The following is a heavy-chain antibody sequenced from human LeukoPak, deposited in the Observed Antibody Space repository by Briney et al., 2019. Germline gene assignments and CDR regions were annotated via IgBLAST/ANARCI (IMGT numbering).Heavy chain of an antibody. CDR2: ITASGGST. D-gene: IGHD3-10*01. Sequence: PGGSLRLSCAASGFTFSSNGLSRVRHAPGKGQERVSGITASGGSTYYAVSVNGRLTMSRDNSTNTLCLQMNNLRAKVLAAYYRAKVTYGSGTYGAFDYWGQGTLGTGSS. J-gene: IGHJ4*02. CDR3: AKVTYGSGTYGAFDY. V-gene: IGHV3-23*01. CDR1: GFTFSSNG.